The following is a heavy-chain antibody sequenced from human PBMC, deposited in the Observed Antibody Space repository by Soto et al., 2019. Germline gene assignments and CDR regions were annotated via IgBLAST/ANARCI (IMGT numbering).Heavy chain of an antibody. Sequence: GGSLRLSCAASGFTFSSYAMSWVRQAPGKGLEWVSAISGSGGSTYYADSVKGRFTISRDNSKNTLYLQMNSLRAEDTAVYYCAKARECSISSGGGYWGQGTLVTVSS. V-gene: IGHV3-23*01. J-gene: IGHJ4*02. CDR3: AKARECSISSGGGY. D-gene: IGHD6-6*01. CDR2: ISGSGGST. CDR1: GFTFSSYA.